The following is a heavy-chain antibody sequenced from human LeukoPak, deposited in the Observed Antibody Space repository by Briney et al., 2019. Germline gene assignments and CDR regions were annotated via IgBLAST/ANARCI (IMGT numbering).Heavy chain of an antibody. V-gene: IGHV3-23*01. CDR2: INNRGGGT. Sequence: PGGSLRLSCVDSGFTFSSFAMSWVRQAPGKGLEWVSGINNRGGGTFYADSVQGRFTISRDDSKNTLYLEMNSLRAEDTAVYYCARDGAGDSGRYHSYFDHWGQGTLVTVSP. J-gene: IGHJ4*02. D-gene: IGHD1-1*01. CDR3: ARDGAGDSGRYHSYFDH. CDR1: GFTFSSFA.